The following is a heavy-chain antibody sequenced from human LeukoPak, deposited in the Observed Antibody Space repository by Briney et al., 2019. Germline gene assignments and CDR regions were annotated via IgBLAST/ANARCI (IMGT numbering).Heavy chain of an antibody. Sequence: GRSLRLSCAASKFTFSSYSMNWVRQAPGKGLEWVSSISSSSSYIYYADSVKGRFTISRDNAKNSLYLQMNSLRAEDTAVYYCARDLGSIVDYWGQGTLVTVSS. D-gene: IGHD3-10*01. V-gene: IGHV3-21*01. CDR2: ISSSSSYI. CDR3: ARDLGSIVDY. CDR1: KFTFSSYS. J-gene: IGHJ4*02.